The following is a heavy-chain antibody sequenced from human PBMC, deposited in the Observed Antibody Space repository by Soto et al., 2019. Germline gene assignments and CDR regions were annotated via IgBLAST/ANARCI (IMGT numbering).Heavy chain of an antibody. CDR2: ISWNSGSI. J-gene: IGHJ6*03. Sequence: EVQLVESGGGLVQPGRSLRLSCAASGFTFDDYAMHWVRQAPGKGLEWVSGISWNSGSIGYADSVKGRFTISRDNAKNSLYQQMNSLRTEDTALYYCAKDISDYYYYYYMDVWGKGTTVTVSS. CDR3: AKDISDYYYYYYMDV. CDR1: GFTFDDYA. V-gene: IGHV3-9*01. D-gene: IGHD2-21*02.